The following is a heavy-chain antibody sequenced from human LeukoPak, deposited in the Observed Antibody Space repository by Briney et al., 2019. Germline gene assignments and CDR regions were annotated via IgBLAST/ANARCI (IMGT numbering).Heavy chain of an antibody. D-gene: IGHD2-15*01. J-gene: IGHJ6*02. CDR1: GGSISSYY. CDR2: VYYNGST. V-gene: IGHV4-59*01. Sequence: SETLSLTCSVSGGSISSYYWSWIRQPPGKGLEWIGYVYYNGSTNYNPSLRSRVTISADTSKNQLSLRLNSVTAADTAVYYCARDCSGGTRYNGIVAGMDVWGQGTTVTVSS. CDR3: ARDCSGGTRYNGIVAGMDV.